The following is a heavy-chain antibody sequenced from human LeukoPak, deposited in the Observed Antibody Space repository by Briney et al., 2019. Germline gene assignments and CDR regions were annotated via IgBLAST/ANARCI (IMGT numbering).Heavy chain of an antibody. CDR2: INPNSGGT. CDR1: GYTFTGYY. CDR3: ARGGYCSSTSCYSGEEWFDP. V-gene: IGHV1-2*04. Sequence: ASVKVSCKASGYTFTGYYMHWVRQAPGQGLEWMGWINPNSGGTNYAQKFQGWVTMTRDTSISTAYMELSRLRSDDTAVYYCARGGYCSSTSCYSGEEWFDPWGQGTLVTVSS. J-gene: IGHJ5*02. D-gene: IGHD2-2*01.